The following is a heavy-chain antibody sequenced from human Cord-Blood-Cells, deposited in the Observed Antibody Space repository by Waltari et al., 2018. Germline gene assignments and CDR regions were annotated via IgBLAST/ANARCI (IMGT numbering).Heavy chain of an antibody. CDR3: ARVGEFESGVFDY. Sequence: QVQLVQSGAAVNKPGASVTLSCKASGYTFPGTYMHWVRQAPGQGLEWMGWINPNSGGTNYAQKFQGWVTMTRDTSISTAYMELSRLRSDDTAVYYCARVGEFESGVFDYWGQGTLVTVSS. J-gene: IGHJ4*02. CDR1: GYTFPGTY. D-gene: IGHD1-26*01. V-gene: IGHV1-2*04. CDR2: INPNSGGT.